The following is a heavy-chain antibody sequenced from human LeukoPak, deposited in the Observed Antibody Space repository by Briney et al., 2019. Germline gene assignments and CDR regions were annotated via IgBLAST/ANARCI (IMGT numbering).Heavy chain of an antibody. V-gene: IGHV3-11*05. CDR1: GFTFSDYY. CDR3: ARVVPGAMSADY. CDR2: ISSGSGYT. J-gene: IGHJ4*02. D-gene: IGHD2-2*01. Sequence: GGSLRLSCAASGFTFSDYYMNWIRQAPGKGLEWVSYISSGSGYTHYAVSVKGRFTISRDNAKNSLYLQMNSLRAEDTAVYYCARVVPGAMSADYWGQGTLVTISS.